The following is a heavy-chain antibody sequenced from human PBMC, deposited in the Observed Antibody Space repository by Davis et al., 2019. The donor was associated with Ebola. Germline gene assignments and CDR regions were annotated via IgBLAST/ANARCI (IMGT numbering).Heavy chain of an antibody. V-gene: IGHV3-30*03. CDR1: GFTFSSYG. D-gene: IGHD3-16*01. CDR2: ISYAGSNK. J-gene: IGHJ6*02. Sequence: GESLKISCAASGFTFSSYGMHWVRQAPGKGLEWVAVISYAGSNKYYADSVKGRFTISRDNAKNSLYLQMNSLRAEDTAVYYCARDRPLDFFFGDYYGMDVWGQGTTVTVSS. CDR3: ARDRPLDFFFGDYYGMDV.